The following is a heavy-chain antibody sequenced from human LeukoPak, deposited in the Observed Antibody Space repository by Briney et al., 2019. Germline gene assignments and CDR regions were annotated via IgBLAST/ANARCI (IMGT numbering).Heavy chain of an antibody. J-gene: IGHJ3*02. D-gene: IGHD5-18*01. V-gene: IGHV3-30-3*02. CDR3: AKPSVADTAMVGGAFDI. CDR2: ISYDGINK. Sequence: GGSLRLSCAASGFTFSNYAMHWVRQAPGKGLEWVALISYDGINKYYADSVKGRFTISRDNSKNTLYLLMHSLSSEDTAVYYCAKPSVADTAMVGGAFDIWGQGTLVTVSS. CDR1: GFTFSNYA.